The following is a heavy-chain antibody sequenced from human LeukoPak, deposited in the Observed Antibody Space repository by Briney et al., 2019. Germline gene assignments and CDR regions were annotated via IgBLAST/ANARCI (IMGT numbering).Heavy chain of an antibody. V-gene: IGHV4-34*01. J-gene: IGHJ3*01. D-gene: IGHD2-21*02. CDR1: GGSFSGYY. CDR3: ARGRVTPGAFDV. CDR2: INHSGST. Sequence: PSETLSLTCAVYGGSFSGYYWSWIRQPPGKGLEWIGEINHSGSTNYNPSLKSRVTISVDTSKNQFPLKLSSVTAADTAVYYCARGRVTPGAFDVWGQGTMVTVSS.